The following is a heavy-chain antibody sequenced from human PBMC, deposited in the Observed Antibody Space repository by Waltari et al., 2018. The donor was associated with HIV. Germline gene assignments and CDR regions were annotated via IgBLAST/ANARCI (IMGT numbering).Heavy chain of an antibody. CDR1: GGSISSDTHY. D-gene: IGHD6-19*01. CDR2: IFNSGSA. J-gene: IGHJ4*02. V-gene: IGHV4-39*01. CDR3: ARRGVAGMKYFDS. Sequence: QLQLQESGPGLVKPSETLSLTCTVSGGSISSDTHYWGWIRQAPGQGLEWIGSIFNSGSANYNPSLNSRVTISVDTSKKRFSLKLTAVTAADTALYYCARRGVAGMKYFDSCGQGTLVTVSS.